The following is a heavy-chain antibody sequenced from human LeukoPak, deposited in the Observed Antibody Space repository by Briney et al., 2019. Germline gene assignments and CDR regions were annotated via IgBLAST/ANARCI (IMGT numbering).Heavy chain of an antibody. CDR2: INHSGNT. V-gene: IGHV4-34*01. Sequence: SETLSLTCAVYGGSFSGFYWTWIRQPPGKGLEWIGEINHSGNTNYXPSLKSRVTISIDTSRKQFSLKLNSVTAADTAVYYCARHQGVVXLWGRGSLVIVSS. CDR1: GGSFSGFY. CDR3: ARHQGVVXL. J-gene: IGHJ2*01. D-gene: IGHD3-3*01.